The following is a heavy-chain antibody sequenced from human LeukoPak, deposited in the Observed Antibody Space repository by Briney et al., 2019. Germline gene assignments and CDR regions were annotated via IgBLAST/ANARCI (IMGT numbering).Heavy chain of an antibody. CDR2: IKSKTDGGTT. CDR3: AASLAYSGSYWTFDY. J-gene: IGHJ4*02. D-gene: IGHD1-26*01. V-gene: IGHV3-15*01. CDR1: RFAFSNAW. Sequence: PWGSLRLSCAASRFAFSNAWMSWVRQAPGKGLEWVGRIKSKTDGGTTDYAAPVKGRFTISRDDSKNTLYLQMNSLKTEDTAVYYCAASLAYSGSYWTFDYWGQGTLATVSS.